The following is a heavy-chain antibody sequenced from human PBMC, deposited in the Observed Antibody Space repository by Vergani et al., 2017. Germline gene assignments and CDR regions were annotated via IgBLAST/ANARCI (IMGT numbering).Heavy chain of an antibody. Sequence: QVLLQESGPGLVKPSQTLSLTCSVSGTSMSTGSVYWTWIRQPAGKGLEWIGRVYISGSTDYAPSLRSRVTMSTDTSKNVFTLSLTSVTAADKAVYYCAGDLGKYYGRGPLDVWGKGTTVTVSS. D-gene: IGHD3-10*01. CDR3: AGDLGKYYGRGPLDV. J-gene: IGHJ6*04. CDR2: VYISGST. V-gene: IGHV4-61*02. CDR1: GTSMSTGSVY.